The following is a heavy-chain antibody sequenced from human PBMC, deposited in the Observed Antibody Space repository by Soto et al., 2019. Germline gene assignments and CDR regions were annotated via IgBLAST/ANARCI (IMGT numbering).Heavy chain of an antibody. CDR1: GGSISSDDFY. J-gene: IGHJ4*02. CDR3: SRLGGYYQAFDQ. CDR2: IYYSGNT. Sequence: PSETLSLTCTVSGGSISSDDFYWSWIRQHPGKGLEWIGYIYYSGNTYYNPSLKSRVTIAVDTSKNQFSLRLNSVTAADTAVYYCSRLGGYYQAFDQWGQGSLVTVSS. V-gene: IGHV4-31*03. D-gene: IGHD3-22*01.